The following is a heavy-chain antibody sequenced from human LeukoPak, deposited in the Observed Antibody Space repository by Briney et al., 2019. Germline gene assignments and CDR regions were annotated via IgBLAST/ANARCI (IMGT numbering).Heavy chain of an antibody. D-gene: IGHD1-14*01. CDR2: IWYDGTNK. V-gene: IGHV3-33*08. J-gene: IGHJ6*02. CDR3: ARENRPWYYYYGMDV. Sequence: PGRSLRLSCAASRFTFISYAMSWVRQAPGKGLEWVAVIWYDGTNKYYADSVKGRFTISRDNSKNTLYLQMNSLRAEDTAVYYCARENRPWYYYYGMDVWGQGTTVTVSS. CDR1: RFTFISYA.